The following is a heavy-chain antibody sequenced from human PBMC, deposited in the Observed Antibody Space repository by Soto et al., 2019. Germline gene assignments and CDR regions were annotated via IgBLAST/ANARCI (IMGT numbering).Heavy chain of an antibody. CDR3: AKDQGGGWYLPFDY. J-gene: IGHJ4*02. Sequence: GGSLSLSCSASGFTFSSYAMSWVRQSPGKGLGWVSAISGSGGSTYYAYSVKGRFTISRNNSKNTLYLQMNSVRAEDTAVYYCAKDQGGGWYLPFDYWGQGTLVTVS. CDR1: GFTFSSYA. CDR2: ISGSGGST. D-gene: IGHD6-19*01. V-gene: IGHV3-23*01.